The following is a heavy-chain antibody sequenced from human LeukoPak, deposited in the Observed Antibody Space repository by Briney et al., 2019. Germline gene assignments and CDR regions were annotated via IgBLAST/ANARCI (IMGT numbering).Heavy chain of an antibody. Sequence: ASVKVSCKASGYTFTSYAMNWVRQAPGQGLEWMGWINTNTGNPTYAQGFTGRFVFSLDTSVSTAYLQISSLKAEDTAVYYCARGGTTVTDYYFDYWGQGTLVTVSS. V-gene: IGHV7-4-1*02. D-gene: IGHD4-17*01. CDR3: ARGGTTVTDYYFDY. CDR2: INTNTGNP. J-gene: IGHJ4*02. CDR1: GYTFTSYA.